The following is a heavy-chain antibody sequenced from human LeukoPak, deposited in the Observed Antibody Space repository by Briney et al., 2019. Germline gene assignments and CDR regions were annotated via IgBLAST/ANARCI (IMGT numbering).Heavy chain of an antibody. CDR2: ISGSGGST. CDR1: GFTFSSYA. D-gene: IGHD5-18*01. V-gene: IGHV3-23*01. CDR3: AKVGYSYALSPTFDY. J-gene: IGHJ4*02. Sequence: PGGSLRLSCAASGFTFSSYAMSWVRQAPRKGLEWVSAISGSGGSTYYADSVKGRFTISRDNSKNTLYLQMNSLRAEDTAVYYCAKVGYSYALSPTFDYWGQGTLVTVSS.